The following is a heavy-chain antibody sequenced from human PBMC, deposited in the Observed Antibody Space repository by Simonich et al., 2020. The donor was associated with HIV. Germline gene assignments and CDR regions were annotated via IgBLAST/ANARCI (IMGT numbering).Heavy chain of an antibody. CDR2: ISWNSGSL. Sequence: EVQLVESGGGLVQPGRSLRLSCAASGFTFDDYAMHWVRQAPGKGLEWVAGISWNSGSLGYADSVKGRFTISRDNAKNSLYLQMNSLRAEDTALYYCAKDKGAYYGSGSPVYWGQGTLVTVSS. CDR1: GFTFDDYA. D-gene: IGHD3-10*01. V-gene: IGHV3-9*01. CDR3: AKDKGAYYGSGSPVY. J-gene: IGHJ4*02.